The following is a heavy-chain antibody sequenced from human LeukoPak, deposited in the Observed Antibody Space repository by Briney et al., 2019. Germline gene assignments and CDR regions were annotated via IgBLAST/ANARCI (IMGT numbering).Heavy chain of an antibody. J-gene: IGHJ5*02. CDR2: IDSDGTTT. Sequence: GGSLRLSCAASGFTVSSNYMSWVRQAPGEGLVWVSRIDSDGTTTIYADSVKGRFTISRDNAKNTVYLQMNSLRVEDTAVYYCARDRPHNWFDPWGQGTLVTVSS. CDR1: GFTVSSNY. D-gene: IGHD1-14*01. CDR3: ARDRPHNWFDP. V-gene: IGHV3-74*01.